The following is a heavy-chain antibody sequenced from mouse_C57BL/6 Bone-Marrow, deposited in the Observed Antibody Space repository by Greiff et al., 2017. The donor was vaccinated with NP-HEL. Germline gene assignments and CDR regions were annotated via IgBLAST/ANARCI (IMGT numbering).Heavy chain of an antibody. CDR3: ARIHYYGSSPYAMDY. J-gene: IGHJ4*01. D-gene: IGHD1-1*01. CDR2: ISSGSSTI. Sequence: DVKLVESGGGLVKPGGSLKLSCAASGFTFSDYGMHWVRQAPEKGLEWVAYISSGSSTIYYADTVKGRFTISRDNAKNTLFLQMTSLRSEDTAMYYCARIHYYGSSPYAMDYWGQGTSVTVSS. V-gene: IGHV5-17*01. CDR1: GFTFSDYG.